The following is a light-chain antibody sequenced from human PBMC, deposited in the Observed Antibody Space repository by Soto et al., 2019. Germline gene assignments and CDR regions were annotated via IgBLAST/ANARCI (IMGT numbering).Light chain of an antibody. Sequence: SVLTPPPPVSGAPGEKNTISCSGGGSHIGAGYDVHWYRQLPGTAPKLLLYGDNNRPSGVPDRFSASKSGTSASLAITGLQAEDEADYYCQSYDSSLSRVFGTGTKVTVL. V-gene: IGLV1-40*01. CDR2: GDN. J-gene: IGLJ1*01. CDR1: GSHIGAGYD. CDR3: QSYDSSLSRV.